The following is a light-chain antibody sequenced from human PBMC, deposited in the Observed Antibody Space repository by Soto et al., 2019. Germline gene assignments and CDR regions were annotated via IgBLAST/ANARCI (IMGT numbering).Light chain of an antibody. Sequence: IVMTQSPVTLSVSPGERVTLSCRASQSVNHNVAWYQQKPGQAPGLLIDGASNRVTGIPVRFRGSGSGTEFTLTINSLQSEDFGVYYCQQYNNWPGTFGQGTKLEIK. J-gene: IGKJ2*01. V-gene: IGKV3-15*01. CDR1: QSVNHN. CDR2: GAS. CDR3: QQYNNWPGT.